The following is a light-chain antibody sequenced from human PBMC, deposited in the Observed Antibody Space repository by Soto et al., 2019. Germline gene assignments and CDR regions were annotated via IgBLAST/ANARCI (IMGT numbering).Light chain of an antibody. CDR1: SGHSSNS. CDR3: QTWGTGIRV. CDR2: INSDGSH. Sequence: QPLLTQSPSVSASLGASVRLTCTLSSGHSSNSIAWHQQQPEKGPRYLMKINSDGSHNKGDGIPDRFSGSSSGAERYLTISSLQSDDEADYYCQTWGTGIRVFGGGTKLTVL. J-gene: IGLJ3*02. V-gene: IGLV4-69*01.